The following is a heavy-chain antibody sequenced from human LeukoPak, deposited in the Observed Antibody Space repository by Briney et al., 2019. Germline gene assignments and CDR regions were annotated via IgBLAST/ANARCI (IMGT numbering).Heavy chain of an antibody. CDR2: IYYSGST. D-gene: IGHD3-3*01. V-gene: IGHV4-59*01. CDR1: GGSISSYY. Sequence: SETLSLTCTVSGGSISSYYWSWIRQPPGKGLEWIGYIYYSGSTNYNPSLKSRVTISVDTSKNQFSPKLSSVTAADTAVYYCASAPYYDFWSGGYYYMDVWGKGTTVTVPS. CDR3: ASAPYYDFWSGGYYYMDV. J-gene: IGHJ6*03.